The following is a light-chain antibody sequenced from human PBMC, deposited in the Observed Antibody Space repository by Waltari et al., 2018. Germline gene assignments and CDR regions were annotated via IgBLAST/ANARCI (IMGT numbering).Light chain of an antibody. CDR2: KAS. Sequence: DIQMTQSPSTLSASVGDSVTITCWASQSLSRWLAWYQQKPGKAPKLLIYKASSLESGVHTGLSGGGSRTEFTLTIGSLRPDDFGTYYCRQYNSFPYTFGQGTKLEIK. V-gene: IGKV1-5*03. J-gene: IGKJ2*01. CDR3: RQYNSFPYT. CDR1: QSLSRW.